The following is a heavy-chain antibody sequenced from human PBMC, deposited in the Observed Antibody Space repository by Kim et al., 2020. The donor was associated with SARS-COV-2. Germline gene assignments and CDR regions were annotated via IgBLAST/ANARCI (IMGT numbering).Heavy chain of an antibody. D-gene: IGHD6-19*01. CDR2: IYSGGST. CDR1: GFTFSSND. Sequence: GGSLRLSCAASGFTFSSNDMSWVRQAPGKGLEWVSVIYSGGSTYYADSVKSRFTISRDNSKNTLHLQMNSLRDEDTAVYYCARARETEHWLETCYYYGMDVWGQGTPVTVSS. J-gene: IGHJ6*02. V-gene: IGHV3-53*01. CDR3: ARARETEHWLETCYYYGMDV.